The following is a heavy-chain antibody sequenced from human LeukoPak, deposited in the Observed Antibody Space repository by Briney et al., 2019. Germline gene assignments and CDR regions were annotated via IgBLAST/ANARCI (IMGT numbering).Heavy chain of an antibody. CDR1: GFTFSSYW. D-gene: IGHD3-10*01. Sequence: TGGSLRLSCAASGFTFSSYWMSWVHQAPGKGLEWVANIKQDGSEKYYVDSVKGRFTISRDNAKNSLYLQMNSLRAEDTAVYYCARDDYYYGSGSYYKGLDYWGQGTLVTVSS. V-gene: IGHV3-7*03. J-gene: IGHJ4*02. CDR3: ARDDYYYGSGSYYKGLDY. CDR2: IKQDGSEK.